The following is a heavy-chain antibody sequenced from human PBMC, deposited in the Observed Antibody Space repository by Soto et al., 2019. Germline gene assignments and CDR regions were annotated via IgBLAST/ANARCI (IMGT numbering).Heavy chain of an antibody. CDR3: ARVGYAVTTGGAFDI. CDR1: GFTVSSNY. CDR2: IYSGGST. V-gene: IGHV3-53*01. D-gene: IGHD4-17*01. J-gene: IGHJ3*02. Sequence: EVQLVESGGGLIQPGGSLRLSCAASGFTVSSNYMSWVRQAPGKGLEWVSVIYSGGSTYYADSVKGRFTISRDNSKNTLYLQINILRAEDTAVYYCARVGYAVTTGGAFDIWGQGTMVTVSS.